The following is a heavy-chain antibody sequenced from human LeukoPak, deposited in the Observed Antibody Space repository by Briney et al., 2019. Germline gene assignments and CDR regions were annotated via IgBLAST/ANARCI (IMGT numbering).Heavy chain of an antibody. V-gene: IGHV6-1*01. CDR2: TYYRSKWYN. CDR3: ARGGGERGYYFDY. CDR1: GDSVSSNSAA. J-gene: IGHJ4*02. Sequence: SQTLSLTCALSGDSVSSNSAAWNWVRQSPSRGLEWLGRTYYRSKWYNDYAVSVKSRITINPDTSKSQFSLKLSSVTAADTAVYYCARGGGERGYYFDYWGQGTLVTVSS. D-gene: IGHD3-16*01.